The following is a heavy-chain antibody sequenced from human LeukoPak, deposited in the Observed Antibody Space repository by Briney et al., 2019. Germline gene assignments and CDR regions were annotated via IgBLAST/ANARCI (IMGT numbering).Heavy chain of an antibody. Sequence: GGSLRLSCTASGFTFSRYWMTWVRQAPGQGLKWVANIKEDGSQKYYVGSMRGRFTISRDNAEKSLYLQMNSLTAEDTAVYFCARDSATGGFDYWGQGILVTVSS. D-gene: IGHD1-1*01. J-gene: IGHJ4*02. CDR3: ARDSATGGFDY. CDR2: IKEDGSQK. V-gene: IGHV3-7*05. CDR1: GFTFSRYW.